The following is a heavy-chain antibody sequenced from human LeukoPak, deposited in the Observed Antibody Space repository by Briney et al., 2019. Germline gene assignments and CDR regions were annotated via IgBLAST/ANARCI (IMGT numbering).Heavy chain of an antibody. D-gene: IGHD1-26*01. CDR1: GFTFSNYW. CDR2: INDDGSAT. V-gene: IGHV3-74*01. J-gene: IGHJ5*02. CDR3: ARDAHGIVGARKYNWFDP. Sequence: PGGSLRLSCAASGFTFSNYWMHWVRQVPGKGLVWVSRINDDGSATFYADSVKGRFTISRDNAKNSLYLQMNSLRAEDTAVYYCARDAHGIVGARKYNWFDPWGQGTLVTVSS.